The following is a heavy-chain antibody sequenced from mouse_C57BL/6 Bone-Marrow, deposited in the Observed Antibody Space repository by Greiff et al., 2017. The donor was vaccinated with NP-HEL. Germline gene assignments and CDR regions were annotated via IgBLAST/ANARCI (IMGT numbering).Heavy chain of an antibody. J-gene: IGHJ2*01. V-gene: IGHV5-4*01. CDR3: ARALPPDY. CDR1: GFTFSSYA. CDR2: ISDGGSYT. Sequence: EVQRVESGGGLVKPGGSLKLSCAASGFTFSSYAMSWVRQTPEKRLEWVATISDGGSYTYYPDNVQGRFTISRDNAKNNLYLQMSHLKSEDTAMYYCARALPPDYWGQGTTLTVSS.